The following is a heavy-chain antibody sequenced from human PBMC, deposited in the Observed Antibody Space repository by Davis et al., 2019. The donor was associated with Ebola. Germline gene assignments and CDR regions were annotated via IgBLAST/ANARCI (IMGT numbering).Heavy chain of an antibody. Sequence: GESLKISCAASGFTFSNYAMNWVRQAPGKGLEWVSGISGSGGSTYYEDSVKGRFTISRDNSKNTLYLQMNSLRAEETAVYYCARALAEGDFYYYYGMDVWGQGTTVTVSS. CDR3: ARALAEGDFYYYYGMDV. CDR1: GFTFSNYA. CDR2: ISGSGGST. V-gene: IGHV3-23*01. D-gene: IGHD3-3*02. J-gene: IGHJ6*02.